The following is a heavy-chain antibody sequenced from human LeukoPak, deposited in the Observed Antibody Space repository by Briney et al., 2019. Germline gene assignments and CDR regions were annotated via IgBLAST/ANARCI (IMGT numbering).Heavy chain of an antibody. Sequence: SETLSLTCAVYGESFSGYYWSWIRQPPGKGLEWIGEINHSGSTNYNPSLKSRVTISVDTSKNQFSLKLSSVTAADTAVYYCARGARRRIVPAAIGAFDIWGQGTMVTVSS. V-gene: IGHV4-34*01. CDR2: INHSGST. D-gene: IGHD2-2*02. CDR3: ARGARRRIVPAAIGAFDI. CDR1: GESFSGYY. J-gene: IGHJ3*02.